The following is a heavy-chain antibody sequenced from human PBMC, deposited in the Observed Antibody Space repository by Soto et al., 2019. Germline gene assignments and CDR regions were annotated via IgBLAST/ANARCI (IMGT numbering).Heavy chain of an antibody. Sequence: EVQLLESGGGLVQPGGSLRLSCAASGFTFSSYAMGWVRQAPGKGLEWVSTFGFTGGDTYYADSVKGRFFISRDDSKYTLHLQMNSLRAEDTAVYHCAKLGSQLLSYYGMDVWGQGTTVTVSS. CDR3: AKLGSQLLSYYGMDV. V-gene: IGHV3-23*01. CDR2: FGFTGGDT. J-gene: IGHJ6*02. CDR1: GFTFSSYA. D-gene: IGHD2-2*01.